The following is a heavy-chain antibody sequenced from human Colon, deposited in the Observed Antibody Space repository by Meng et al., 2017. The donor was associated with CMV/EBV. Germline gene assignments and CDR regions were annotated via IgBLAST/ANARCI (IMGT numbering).Heavy chain of an antibody. D-gene: IGHD2/OR15-2a*01. CDR1: GGTFSSYT. V-gene: IGHV1-69*08. Sequence: SVKVSCKTSGGTFSSYTFSWVRQAPGQGLEWVATIIPIVDTTRYSQKFQGRVTLTADKSSNTDYLDLTSLTSDDTATYYCARDPSTSSGGSWGQGTLVTVSS. CDR2: IIPIVDTT. CDR3: ARDPSTSSGGS. J-gene: IGHJ5*02.